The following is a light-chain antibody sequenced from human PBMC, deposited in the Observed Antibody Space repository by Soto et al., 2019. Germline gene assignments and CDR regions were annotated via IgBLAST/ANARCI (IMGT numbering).Light chain of an antibody. J-gene: IGLJ3*02. V-gene: IGLV2-8*01. CDR3: QAYDYSLTASV. CDR1: SSDVGGYDY. CDR2: EVT. Sequence: QSALTQPPSASGSPGQSVTISCTGTSSDVGGYDYVSWYQQHPGKAPKLMIYEVTIRPSGVSDRFSGSKSGNTASLTVSGLQAEDEADYYCQAYDYSLTASVFGGGTKLTVL.